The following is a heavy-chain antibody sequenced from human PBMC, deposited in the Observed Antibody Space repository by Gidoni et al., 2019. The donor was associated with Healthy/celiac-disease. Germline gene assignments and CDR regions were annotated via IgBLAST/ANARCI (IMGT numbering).Heavy chain of an antibody. CDR2: INAGNGNT. J-gene: IGHJ4*02. Sequence: QVQLVQSGAAVKKHGASVKVSCQASGYTFPSYAMTWVRQAPGKRREWMGWINAGNGNTKYAQKVKGRVTITRDTSASTAYMELSSLRAEDTAVYYCARVRISSGHRFGFDYWGQGTLVTVSS. D-gene: IGHD6-19*01. V-gene: IGHV1-3*01. CDR3: ARVRISSGHRFGFDY. CDR1: GYTFPSYA.